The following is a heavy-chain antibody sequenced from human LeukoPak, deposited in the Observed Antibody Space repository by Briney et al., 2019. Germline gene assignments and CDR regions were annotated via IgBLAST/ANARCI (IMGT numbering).Heavy chain of an antibody. Sequence: SVKVSCKASGGTFSSYTISWVRQAPGQGLEWMGRIIPILGIANYAQKFQGRVTITADKSTSTAYMELSSLRSEDTAVYYCASILGYYYYDSSGSSDAFDIWGQGTMVTVSS. CDR2: IIPILGIA. J-gene: IGHJ3*02. V-gene: IGHV1-69*02. CDR3: ASILGYYYYDSSGSSDAFDI. CDR1: GGTFSSYT. D-gene: IGHD3-22*01.